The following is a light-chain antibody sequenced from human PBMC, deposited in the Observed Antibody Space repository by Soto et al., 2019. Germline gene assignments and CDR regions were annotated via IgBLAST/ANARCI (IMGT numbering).Light chain of an antibody. V-gene: IGKV2-28*01. CDR3: MQAFKTPRT. J-gene: IGKJ2*01. CDR1: QSLLNSNGYNY. CDR2: SGS. Sequence: DIVMTQSPLSLPVTPGEPASISCRSSQSLLNSNGYNYLDWYLQKPGQSPQLLIYSGSNRASGVPDRFSGSGSGTDFTLKISRVQAEDVATYYCMQAFKTPRTFGPGTKLEIK.